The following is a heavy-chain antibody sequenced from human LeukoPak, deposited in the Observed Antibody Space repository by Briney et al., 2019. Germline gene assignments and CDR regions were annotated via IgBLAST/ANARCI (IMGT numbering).Heavy chain of an antibody. D-gene: IGHD2-2*02. J-gene: IGHJ3*02. CDR3: ARDGDCSSTSCHNDAFDI. CDR2: IYSGGST. CDR1: GFTVSSNY. V-gene: IGHV3-66*01. Sequence: GGSLRLSCAASGFTVSSNYMSWVRQAPGKGLEWVSVIYSGGSTYYADSVKGRFTISRDNSKNTLYLQMNSLRAEDTAVYYCARDGDCSSTSCHNDAFDIWGQGTMVTVSS.